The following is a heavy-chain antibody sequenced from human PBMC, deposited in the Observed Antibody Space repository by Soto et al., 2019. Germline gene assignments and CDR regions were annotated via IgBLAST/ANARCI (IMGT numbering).Heavy chain of an antibody. CDR3: AMGRQTSYYYFGMYV. D-gene: IGHD1-1*01. J-gene: IGHJ6*02. CDR2: ISDSGGST. V-gene: IGHV3-23*01. Sequence: EVPLLESGGGLVQPGGSLRLSCAASGFTFSSYAMSWVRQAPGKGLEWVSAISDSGGSTNDADSVEGRITISRDNSKNTLDLQMRSLRAEDTDVYYCAMGRQTSYYYFGMYVWGQGNTVTVS. CDR1: GFTFSSYA.